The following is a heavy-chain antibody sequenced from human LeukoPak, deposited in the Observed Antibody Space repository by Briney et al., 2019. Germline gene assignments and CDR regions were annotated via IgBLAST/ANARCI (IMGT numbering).Heavy chain of an antibody. D-gene: IGHD2-15*01. J-gene: IGHJ4*02. V-gene: IGHV4-34*01. CDR3: ASAIVVVVAATNDYGGSFDY. CDR2: INHSGST. Sequence: PSETLSLTCAVYGGSFSGYYWSWIRQPPGKGLEWIGEINHSGSTNYNPSLKSRVTISVDTSKNQFSLKLSSVTAADTAVYYCASAIVVVVAATNDYGGSFDYWGQGTLVTVSS. CDR1: GGSFSGYY.